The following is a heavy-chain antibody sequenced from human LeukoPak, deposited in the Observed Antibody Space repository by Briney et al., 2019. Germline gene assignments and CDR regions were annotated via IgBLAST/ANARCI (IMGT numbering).Heavy chain of an antibody. CDR3: ARSGPFMVRGVIEILNYYYHYMDV. CDR1: GGSFSGYY. D-gene: IGHD3-10*01. J-gene: IGHJ6*03. V-gene: IGHV4-34*01. CDR2: INHSGST. Sequence: SETLSLTCAVYGGSFSGYYWSWIRQPPGKGLEWIGEINHSGSTNYNPSLKSRVTISVDTSKNQFSLKLSSVTAADTAVYYCARSGPFMVRGVIEILNYYYHYMDVWGKGTTVTVSS.